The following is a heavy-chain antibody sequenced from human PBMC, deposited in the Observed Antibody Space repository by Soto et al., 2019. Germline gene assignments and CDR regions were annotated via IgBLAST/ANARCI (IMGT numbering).Heavy chain of an antibody. J-gene: IGHJ4*02. CDR2: IKSKTDVGTT. Sequence: AGSLRLSCAASCFTFSNAWMNWVLHSPLKLLELVGRIKSKTDVGTTDYAAPVKGRFTISRDDSKNTLSLQLNSLKTEDTAVYYCTTLRKYYDSSGSAYWGQGTLVTVS. D-gene: IGHD3-22*01. CDR1: CFTFSNAW. V-gene: IGHV3-15*07. CDR3: TTLRKYYDSSGSAY.